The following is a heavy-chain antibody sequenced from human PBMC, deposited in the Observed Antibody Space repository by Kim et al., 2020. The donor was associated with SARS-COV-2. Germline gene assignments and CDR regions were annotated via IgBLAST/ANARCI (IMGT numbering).Heavy chain of an antibody. Sequence: SETLSLTCTVSGGSVSSGSYYWSWIRQPPGKGLEWIGYIYYSGSNNYNPSLKSRVTISVDTSKNQFSLKLSSVTAADTAVYYCARLTYSMVRAFYGMDV. CDR2: IYYSGSN. V-gene: IGHV4-61*01. CDR3: ARLTYSMVRAFYGMDV. J-gene: IGHJ6*01. D-gene: IGHD3-10*01. CDR1: GGSVSSGSYY.